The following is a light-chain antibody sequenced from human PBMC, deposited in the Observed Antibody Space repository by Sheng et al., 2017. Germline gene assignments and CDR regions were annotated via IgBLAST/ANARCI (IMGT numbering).Light chain of an antibody. Sequence: EIVMTQSPGTLSVSPGERATLSCRASQSVSSSNLVWFQQKPGQAPRLLIYVASIRAAGIPDRFSASGSGSDFTLTISRLEPEDFAVYHCQLYGRHGRTFGQGTKVEVK. CDR3: QLYGRHGRT. V-gene: IGKV3-20*01. CDR1: QSVSSSN. CDR2: VAS. J-gene: IGKJ1*01.